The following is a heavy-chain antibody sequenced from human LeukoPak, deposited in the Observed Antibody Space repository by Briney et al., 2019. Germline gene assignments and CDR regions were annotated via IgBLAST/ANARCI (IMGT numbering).Heavy chain of an antibody. CDR3: AKDISYYDSSGYFDY. J-gene: IGHJ4*02. Sequence: GRSLRLSCAASGFNFDDYAMHWVRQAPGKGLEWVSGISWNSGSIGYADSVKGRFTVSRDNAKNSLYLQMNSLRAEDTALYYCAKDISYYDSSGYFDYWGQGTLVTVSS. CDR2: ISWNSGSI. CDR1: GFNFDDYA. D-gene: IGHD3-22*01. V-gene: IGHV3-9*01.